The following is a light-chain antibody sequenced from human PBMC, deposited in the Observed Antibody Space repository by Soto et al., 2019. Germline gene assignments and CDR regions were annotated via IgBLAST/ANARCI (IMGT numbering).Light chain of an antibody. CDR3: QQYGTSSWT. Sequence: EIVLTQSPGTLSLSPGERATLSCRASQSVRSSYLAWYQQKPGQAPRLLIYGASTRATGIPDRFSGSGSGTDFPLTISRLEPEDFAVYYCQQYGTSSWTFGQGTKVEIK. CDR1: QSVRSSY. V-gene: IGKV3-20*01. CDR2: GAS. J-gene: IGKJ1*01.